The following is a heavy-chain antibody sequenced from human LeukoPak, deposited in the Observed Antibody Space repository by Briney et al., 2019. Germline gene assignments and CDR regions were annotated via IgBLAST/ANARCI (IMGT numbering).Heavy chain of an antibody. CDR3: ARQYSGGDCYLPYYGMDV. CDR1: GYTFTSYY. Sequence: ASVKVSCKASGYTFTSYYMHWVRQAPGQGLEWMGIINPSGGSTSYAQKFQGRVTMTRDTSTSTVYMELSSLRSEDTAVYYCARQYSGGDCYLPYYGMDVWGQGTTVTVSS. J-gene: IGHJ6*02. CDR2: INPSGGST. D-gene: IGHD2-21*02. V-gene: IGHV1-46*01.